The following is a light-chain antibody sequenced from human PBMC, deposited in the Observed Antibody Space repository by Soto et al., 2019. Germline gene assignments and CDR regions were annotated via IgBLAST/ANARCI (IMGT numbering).Light chain of an antibody. V-gene: IGLV2-14*01. Sequence: VLTQPASVSGSPGQSTTISCTGSGRDIGAYNYVSWYQQHPGKAPKLIIYGVKNRPSGVSNRFSASKSAFTASLTISGLQAEDEADYYCSSYTTSYFYVFGPGTKVTVL. CDR1: GRDIGAYNY. J-gene: IGLJ1*01. CDR2: GVK. CDR3: SSYTTSYFYV.